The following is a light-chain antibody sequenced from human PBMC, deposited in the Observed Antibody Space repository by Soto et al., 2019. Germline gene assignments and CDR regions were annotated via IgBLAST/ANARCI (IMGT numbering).Light chain of an antibody. Sequence: EIVLAQSPGTLSLSPGERATLSCRASQSVSSSYLAWYQQKPGQPPRLLIYGASSRATGIPDRFSGSGSGTDFTLTISRLEPEDFAVYYCQQYGSSPGITFGQRTRLEIK. V-gene: IGKV3-20*01. CDR1: QSVSSSY. J-gene: IGKJ5*01. CDR3: QQYGSSPGIT. CDR2: GAS.